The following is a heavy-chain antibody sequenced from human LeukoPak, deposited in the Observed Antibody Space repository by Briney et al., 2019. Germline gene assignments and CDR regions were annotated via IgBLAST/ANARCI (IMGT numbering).Heavy chain of an antibody. CDR2: IYYSGST. V-gene: IGHV4-39*01. Sequence: SETLSLTCTVSGGSVSSNTYYWGWIRQPPGKGLEWIGSIYYSGSTYYNPSLKSRVTISVDTSKNQFSLKLSSVTAADTAVYYCARGDLYTYGHYFDHWGQGTLVTVSS. CDR1: GGSVSSNTYY. CDR3: ARGDLYTYGHYFDH. D-gene: IGHD5-18*01. J-gene: IGHJ4*02.